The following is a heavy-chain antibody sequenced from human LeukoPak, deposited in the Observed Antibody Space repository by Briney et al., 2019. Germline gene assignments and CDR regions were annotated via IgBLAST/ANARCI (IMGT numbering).Heavy chain of an antibody. V-gene: IGHV4-34*01. J-gene: IGHJ4*02. Sequence: SETLSLTCAVYGGSFSGYYWSWIRQPPGKGLGWSGEINHSGSTNYNPSLKSRVTISGDTSTSPFSLKLSSVTPADTAVYYCARGETYNNSSGYYRYYFDYWGQGTLVTVSS. CDR1: GGSFSGYY. CDR2: INHSGST. D-gene: IGHD3-22*01. CDR3: ARGETYNNSSGYYRYYFDY.